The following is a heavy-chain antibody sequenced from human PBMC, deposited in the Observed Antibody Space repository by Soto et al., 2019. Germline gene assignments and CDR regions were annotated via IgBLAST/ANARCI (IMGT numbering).Heavy chain of an antibody. D-gene: IGHD2-15*01. CDR1: GFTFSTYP. CDR2: ITSGGAGT. J-gene: IGHJ5*01. Sequence: GGSLRLSCAASGFTFSTYPMNWVRQTPGKGPEWVSTITSGGAGTYYADSVKGRFTISRENSRSTLYLQMNSLRAEGTAMYYYTKSGGYCSGGICYPNWFDSWGLGTLVTVSS. CDR3: TKSGGYCSGGICYPNWFDS. V-gene: IGHV3-23*01.